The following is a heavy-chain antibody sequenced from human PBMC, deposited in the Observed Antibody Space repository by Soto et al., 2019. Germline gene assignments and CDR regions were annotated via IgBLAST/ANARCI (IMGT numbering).Heavy chain of an antibody. J-gene: IGHJ6*02. V-gene: IGHV3-33*01. CDR1: GFNFGSHG. CDR3: ARWGDWKRMDV. CDR2: IWYDGSNQ. Sequence: PGGSLRLSCAASGFNFGSHGMHWVRQAPGKGLEWVAVIWYDGSNQIYADSVEGRFTISRDNSKSTLYLQMNSLRVDDTAVYYCARWGDWKRMDVWGQGTTGTVS. D-gene: IGHD2-21*02.